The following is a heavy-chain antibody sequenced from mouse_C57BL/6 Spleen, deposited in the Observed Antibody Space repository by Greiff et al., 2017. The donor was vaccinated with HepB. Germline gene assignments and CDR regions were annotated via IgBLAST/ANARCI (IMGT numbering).Heavy chain of an antibody. CDR3: TRDARTSFDY. CDR2: ISSGGDYI. J-gene: IGHJ2*01. CDR1: GFTFSSYA. Sequence: DVMLVESGEGLVKPGGSLKLSCAASGFTFSSYAMSWVRQTPEKRLEWVAYISSGGDYIYYADTVKGRFTISRDNARNTLYLQMSSLKSEDTAMYYCTRDARTSFDYWGQGTTLTVSS. V-gene: IGHV5-9-1*02.